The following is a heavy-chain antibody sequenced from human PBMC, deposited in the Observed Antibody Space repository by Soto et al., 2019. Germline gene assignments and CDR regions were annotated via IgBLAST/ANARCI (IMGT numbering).Heavy chain of an antibody. V-gene: IGHV1-69*13. D-gene: IGHD3-3*01. CDR1: GGTFSSYA. J-gene: IGHJ6*02. Sequence: SVKVSCKASGGTFSSYAISWVRQAPGQGLEWMGGSIPIFGTANYAQKFQGRVTITADESTSTAYMELSSLRSEDTAVYYCASPNFSITIFGVVIGTETQNYYYYGMDVWGQGTTVTVSS. CDR2: SIPIFGTA. CDR3: ASPNFSITIFGVVIGTETQNYYYYGMDV.